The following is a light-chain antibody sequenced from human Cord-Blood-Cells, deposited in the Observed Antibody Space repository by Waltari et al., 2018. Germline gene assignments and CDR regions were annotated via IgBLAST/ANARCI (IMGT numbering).Light chain of an antibody. CDR2: EVS. Sequence: QSALPQPPSASGSPGQSVTISCTGPSRDVGGYNYVPWYQQHPGKAPKLIIYEVSKRPSGVPDRFSGSKSGNTASLTVSGLQAEDEADYYCSSYAGSNNYVFGTGTKVTVL. V-gene: IGLV2-8*01. CDR1: SRDVGGYNY. CDR3: SSYAGSNNYV. J-gene: IGLJ1*01.